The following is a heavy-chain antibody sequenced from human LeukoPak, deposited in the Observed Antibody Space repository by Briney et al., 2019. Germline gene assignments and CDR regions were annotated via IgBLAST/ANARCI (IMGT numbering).Heavy chain of an antibody. J-gene: IGHJ4*02. Sequence: GGSLRLSCAASGSTFSSYSMNWVRQAPGKGLEWVSYISSSSSTIYYADSVKGRFTISRDNAKNSLYLQMNSLRAEDTAVYYCARDPSDTWTEFDYWGQGTLVTVSS. CDR3: ARDPSDTWTEFDY. CDR2: ISSSSSTI. V-gene: IGHV3-48*01. D-gene: IGHD3/OR15-3a*01. CDR1: GSTFSSYS.